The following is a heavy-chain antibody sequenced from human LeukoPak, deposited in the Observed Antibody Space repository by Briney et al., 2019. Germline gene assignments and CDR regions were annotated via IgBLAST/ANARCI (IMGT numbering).Heavy chain of an antibody. V-gene: IGHV3-48*04. J-gene: IGHJ5*02. CDR2: IDLSGSTL. CDR1: GFTFSSYT. CDR3: ARGPPLFDP. Sequence: GGSLRLSCAASGFTFSSYTMNWVRQAPGKGLEWVSYIDLSGSTLYYVDSVKGRFTISRDNSKISLYLQMNSLRAEDTAVYYCARGPPLFDPWGQGTLVAVSS.